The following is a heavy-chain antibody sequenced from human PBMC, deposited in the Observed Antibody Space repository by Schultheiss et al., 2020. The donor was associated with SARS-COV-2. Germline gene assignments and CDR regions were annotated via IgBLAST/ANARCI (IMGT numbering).Heavy chain of an antibody. V-gene: IGHV3-74*01. D-gene: IGHD3-22*01. CDR1: GFTFSSYW. J-gene: IGHJ4*02. CDR3: AREWDSRGYYDPRFDY. CDR2: INSDGSST. Sequence: GGSLRLSCAASGFTFSSYWMHWVRQVPGKGLVWVSRINSDGSSTSYADSVKGRFTISRDNAKNTLYLQMNSLRAEDTAVYYCAREWDSRGYYDPRFDYWGQGTLVTVSS.